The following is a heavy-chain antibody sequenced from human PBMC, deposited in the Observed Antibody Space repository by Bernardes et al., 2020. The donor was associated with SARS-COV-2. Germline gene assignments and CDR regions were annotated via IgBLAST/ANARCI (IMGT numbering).Heavy chain of an antibody. Sequence: SETLSLTCTVSGDSISSYYWSWIRQPPGKGLEWLGYIYSSGSTNYNPSLKGRVTISVDSSKKQLSLKLTSVTAADTAVYYCARGLGYCTGGVCYPNWFDPWGQGTLVTVSS. D-gene: IGHD2-8*02. V-gene: IGHV4-4*08. CDR1: GDSISSYY. J-gene: IGHJ5*02. CDR2: IYSSGST. CDR3: ARGLGYCTGGVCYPNWFDP.